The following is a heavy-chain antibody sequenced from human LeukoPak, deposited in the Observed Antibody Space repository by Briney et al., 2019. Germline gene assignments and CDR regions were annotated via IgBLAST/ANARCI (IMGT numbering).Heavy chain of an antibody. Sequence: GGSLRLSCAASGFTLSSYAMSWVRQAPGKGLEWVSAITGDGDTPYYADSVRGRFTISRDNSKNTLYLQVSSLRAEDTAVYYCAKRGAGGKLFDYWGQGTLVTVSS. CDR1: GFTLSSYA. J-gene: IGHJ4*02. CDR2: ITGDGDTP. V-gene: IGHV3-23*01. CDR3: AKRGAGGKLFDY. D-gene: IGHD6-13*01.